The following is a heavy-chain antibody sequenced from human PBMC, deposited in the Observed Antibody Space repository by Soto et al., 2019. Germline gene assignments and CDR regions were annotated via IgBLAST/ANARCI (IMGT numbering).Heavy chain of an antibody. J-gene: IGHJ4*01. Sequence: EVQLEESGGGLVQPWGPRRLSCAASGFTFGSYWMSWVRQAPGKGFEWLATIKWDASEKKYLDSGKGRFTMCRDNTKNSLYLQMASLRAEATGLFYCGRLSVCGSGTSVNQDLHYWGHGPLVTVSS. V-gene: IGHV3-7*01. CDR1: GFTFGSYW. CDR3: GRLSVCGSGTSVNQDLHY. CDR2: IKWDASEK. D-gene: IGHD3-10*01.